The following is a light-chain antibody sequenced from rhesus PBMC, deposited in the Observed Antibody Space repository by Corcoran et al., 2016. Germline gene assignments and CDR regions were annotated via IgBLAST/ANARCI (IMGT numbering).Light chain of an antibody. CDR3: VQGNELPFT. Sequence: DIVMTQTPLSLPVTPGEPASISFRSSQSLLHSGGKTYLHWYLQKPGQSPPLLIYELSNRASGVPDRFSGSGSGTDFTLKISRGEAEDVGVYYCVQGNELPFTFGPGTKVDIK. J-gene: IGKJ3*01. V-gene: IGKV2-72*02. CDR2: ELS. CDR1: QSLLHSGGKTY.